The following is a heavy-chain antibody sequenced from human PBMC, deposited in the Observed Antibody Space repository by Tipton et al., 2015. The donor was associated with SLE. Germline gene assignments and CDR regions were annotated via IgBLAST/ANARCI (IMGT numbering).Heavy chain of an antibody. V-gene: IGHV4-59*01. CDR1: GGSISSYY. Sequence: LRLSCTVSGGSISSYYWSWIRQPPGKGLEWIGYIYYSGSTNYNPSLKSRVTISVDTSKNQFSLKLSSVTAADTAVYYCARDRPDYSNPAAPYYMDVWGKGTTVTVSS. J-gene: IGHJ6*03. D-gene: IGHD4-11*01. CDR3: ARDRPDYSNPAAPYYMDV. CDR2: IYYSGST.